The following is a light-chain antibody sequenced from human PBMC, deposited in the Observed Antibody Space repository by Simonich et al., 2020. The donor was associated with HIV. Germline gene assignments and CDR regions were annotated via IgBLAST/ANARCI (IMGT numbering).Light chain of an antibody. Sequence: EIVLTQSPATLSLSPGERATLSCRASQSVSSYLAWYQQKPVQAPRLLIYDASNRATGIPARFSGSGYGTDFTLTISSLEPEDFAVYYCQQRSNWPPSLTFGGGTKVEIK. J-gene: IGKJ4*01. CDR1: QSVSSY. CDR2: DAS. V-gene: IGKV3-11*01. CDR3: QQRSNWPPSLT.